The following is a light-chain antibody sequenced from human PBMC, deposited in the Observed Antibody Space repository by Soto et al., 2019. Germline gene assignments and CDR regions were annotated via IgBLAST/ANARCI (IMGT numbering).Light chain of an antibody. J-gene: IGLJ2*01. V-gene: IGLV1-44*01. CDR1: SSNIGSNT. Sequence: QSVLTQPPSASGTPGQRVTISCSGSSSNIGSNTGNWYQQLPVTAPKLLIYSNNQRPSVVPDRFSGSKSGTSASLAISGLQSEYEADYYCAAWDDSLNGVVFGGGTKVTVL. CDR2: SNN. CDR3: AAWDDSLNGVV.